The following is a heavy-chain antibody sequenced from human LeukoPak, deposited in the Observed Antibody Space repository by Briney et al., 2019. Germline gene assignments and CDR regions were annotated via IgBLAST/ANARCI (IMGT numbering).Heavy chain of an antibody. J-gene: IGHJ4*02. V-gene: IGHV3-7*03. CDR3: ARVRSGGSCYRSFDY. Sequence: GSLRLSCEDSGFTFSSYWMSWVRQAPAKGLEWVASIKEDGSEKYYVDSVKGRFTISRGNAKNSLYLQMNSLRAEDTALYYCARVRSGGSCYRSFDYWGQGTLVTVSS. CDR1: GFTFSSYW. D-gene: IGHD2-15*01. CDR2: IKEDGSEK.